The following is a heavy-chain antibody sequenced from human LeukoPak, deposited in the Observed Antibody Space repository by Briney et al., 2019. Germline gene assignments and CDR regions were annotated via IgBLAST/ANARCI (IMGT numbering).Heavy chain of an antibody. V-gene: IGHV7-4-1*02. CDR2: INTNTGNP. D-gene: IGHD3-9*01. J-gene: IGHJ4*02. Sequence: GASVKVSCKASGYTFTSYAMNWVRQAPGQGLEWMGWINTNTGNPTYAQGFTGRFVFSLDTSVSTAYLQISSLKAEDTAVYYCARDPLLRYFDWLPPYYFDYWGQGTLVTVSS. CDR3: ARDPLLRYFDWLPPYYFDY. CDR1: GYTFTSYA.